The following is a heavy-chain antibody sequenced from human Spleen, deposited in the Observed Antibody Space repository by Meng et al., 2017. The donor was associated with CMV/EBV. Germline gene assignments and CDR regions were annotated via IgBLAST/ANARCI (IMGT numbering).Heavy chain of an antibody. CDR1: GFTFSTYS. J-gene: IGHJ4*02. Sequence: GGSLRLSCAASGFTFSTYSMNWLRQAPGKGLEWVSSISSGSSYIYYADSVKGRFTISRDNSKNTLYLQMNSLRAEDTAVYYCAKPSGGIAAAGCFDYWGQGTLVTVSS. CDR2: ISSGSSYI. CDR3: AKPSGGIAAAGCFDY. V-gene: IGHV3-21*01. D-gene: IGHD6-13*01.